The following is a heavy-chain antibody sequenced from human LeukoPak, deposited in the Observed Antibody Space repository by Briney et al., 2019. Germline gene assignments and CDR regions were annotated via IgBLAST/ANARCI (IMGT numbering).Heavy chain of an antibody. Sequence: GGSLRLSCAASGFTFNSYGMHWVRQAPGKGLEWVGFIRYDGSNKYYADSVKGRFTISRDNYKNTLYLQMNSLRTEDTAVYYCAKGYEWEASYFYYYMDVWGKGTTVTISS. CDR1: GFTFNSYG. D-gene: IGHD1-26*01. CDR3: AKGYEWEASYFYYYMDV. CDR2: IRYDGSNK. V-gene: IGHV3-30*02. J-gene: IGHJ6*03.